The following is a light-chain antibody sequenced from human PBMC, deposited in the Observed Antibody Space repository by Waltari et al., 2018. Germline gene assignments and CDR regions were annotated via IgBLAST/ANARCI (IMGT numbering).Light chain of an antibody. V-gene: IGKV3-15*01. CDR2: GAS. CDR1: QSIGSP. Sequence: EIVMTQSPVTLSVSPGERVTLSCRASQSIGSPLAWYQQQPGPPPRLLIYGASTRASGIPARFSGSGSETDFTLTISSLQSEDSALYYCQQYHNWPRGMFGQGTKVEFK. J-gene: IGKJ1*01. CDR3: QQYHNWPRGM.